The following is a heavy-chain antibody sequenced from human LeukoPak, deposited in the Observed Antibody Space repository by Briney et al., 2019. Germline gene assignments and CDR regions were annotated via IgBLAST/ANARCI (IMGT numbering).Heavy chain of an antibody. CDR1: GGSISSYY. CDR3: ARDQYSTGWYDY. Sequence: SETLSLTCTVSGGSISSYYWSWIRQPPGKGLEWIGYIYYSGSTNYNPSLKSRVTISVDTSKNQFSLKLSSVTAADTAVYHCARDQYSTGWYDYWGQGTLVTVSS. D-gene: IGHD6-19*01. J-gene: IGHJ4*02. V-gene: IGHV4-59*01. CDR2: IYYSGST.